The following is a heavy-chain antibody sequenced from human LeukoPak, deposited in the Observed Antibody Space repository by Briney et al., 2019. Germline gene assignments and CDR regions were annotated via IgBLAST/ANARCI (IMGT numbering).Heavy chain of an antibody. J-gene: IGHJ4*02. V-gene: IGHV3-66*01. CDR3: AREDVDIASTPLCDY. CDR2: IYSGGST. CDR1: GFTVSSNY. Sequence: PGGSLRLSCAASGFTVSSNYMSWVRQAPGKGLEWVSVIYSGGSTYYADSVKGRFTISRDNSKNTLYLQMNSLRAEDTAVYYCAREDVDIASTPLCDYWGQGALVTVSS. D-gene: IGHD5/OR15-5a*01.